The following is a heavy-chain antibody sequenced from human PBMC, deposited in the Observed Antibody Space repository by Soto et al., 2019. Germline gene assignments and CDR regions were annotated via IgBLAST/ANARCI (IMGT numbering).Heavy chain of an antibody. CDR3: ARESGHGPRSYVNHYIGC. CDR2: IKTDASEK. V-gene: IGHV3-7*01. Sequence: PGGSLRLSCAASGFTLRSYWMSWVRQAPGKGLEWLATIKTDASEKKYVDSVKGRFTVSRDNAKNSLYLQMDSLRAEDTAVYYCARESGHGPRSYVNHYIGCWGRGTLVTVSS. D-gene: IGHD3-10*01. J-gene: IGHJ4*01. CDR1: GFTLRSYW.